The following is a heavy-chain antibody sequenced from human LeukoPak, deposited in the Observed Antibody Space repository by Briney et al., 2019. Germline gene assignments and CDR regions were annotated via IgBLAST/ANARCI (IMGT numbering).Heavy chain of an antibody. D-gene: IGHD2-15*01. Sequence: ASVEVSCKASGYTFTSYAMNWVRQAPGQGLEWMGWINTNTGNPTYAQGFTGRFVFSSDTSVSTAYLQICSLKAEDTAVYYCARGQYCSGGSCYEGWFDPWGQGTLVTVSS. CDR2: INTNTGNP. CDR1: GYTFTSYA. J-gene: IGHJ5*02. V-gene: IGHV7-4-1*01. CDR3: ARGQYCSGGSCYEGWFDP.